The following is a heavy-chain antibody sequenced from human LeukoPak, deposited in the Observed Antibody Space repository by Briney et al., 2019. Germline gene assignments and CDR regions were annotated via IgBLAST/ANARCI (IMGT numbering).Heavy chain of an antibody. Sequence: SETLSLTCAVYGGSFSGYYWSWIRQPPGKGLEWIGEINHSGSTNYNPSLKSRVTISVDTSKNQFSLKLSSVTAADTAVYYCARALYGGGYYWFDYWGQGTLVTVSS. D-gene: IGHD1-26*01. CDR1: GGSFSGYY. CDR3: ARALYGGGYYWFDY. V-gene: IGHV4-34*01. CDR2: INHSGST. J-gene: IGHJ4*02.